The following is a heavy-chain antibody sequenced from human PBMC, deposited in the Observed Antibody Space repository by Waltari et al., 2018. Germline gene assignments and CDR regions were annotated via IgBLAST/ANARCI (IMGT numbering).Heavy chain of an antibody. CDR1: GYTFTSYG. CDR3: ARDIVVVPSLLRHDVYYYGMDV. V-gene: IGHV1-18*04. Sequence: QVQLVQSGAEVKKPGASVKVSCKASGYTFTSYGISWVRQAPGQGLAWMGWISAYNGNTNYAQKLQGRVTMTTDTSTSTAYMELRSLGSDDTAVYYCARDIVVVPSLLRHDVYYYGMDVWGQGTTVTVSS. J-gene: IGHJ6*02. CDR2: ISAYNGNT. D-gene: IGHD2-2*01.